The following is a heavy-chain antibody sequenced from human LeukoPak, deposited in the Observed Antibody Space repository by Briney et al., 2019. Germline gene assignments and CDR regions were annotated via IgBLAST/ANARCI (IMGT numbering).Heavy chain of an antibody. D-gene: IGHD4-23*01. CDR1: GGSFSGYY. J-gene: IGHJ6*03. CDR2: INHSGST. V-gene: IGHV4-34*01. Sequence: SETLSLTCAVYGGSFSGYYWSWIRQPSGKGLEWIGEINHSGSTNYNPSLKSRVTISVDTSKNQFSLKLSSVTAADTAVYYCARALKGTTVVGFYYYYYMDVWGKGTTVTVSS. CDR3: ARALKGTTVVGFYYYYYMDV.